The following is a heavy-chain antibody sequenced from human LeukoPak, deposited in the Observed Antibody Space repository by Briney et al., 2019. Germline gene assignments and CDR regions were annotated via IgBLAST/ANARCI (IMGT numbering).Heavy chain of an antibody. CDR1: GGSISSYY. Sequence: SETLSFTCTVSGGSISSYYWSWLRQPPGNGLEWIGYIYYSGSTNYNPSLKSRVTISVDTSKNQFSLKLSSVTAADTAVYYCARASDLGHFDYWGQGTLVTVSS. V-gene: IGHV4-59*01. CDR2: IYYSGST. J-gene: IGHJ4*02. CDR3: ARASDLGHFDY.